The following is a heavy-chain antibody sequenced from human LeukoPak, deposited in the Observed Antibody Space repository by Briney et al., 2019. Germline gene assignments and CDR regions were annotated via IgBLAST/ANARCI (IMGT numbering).Heavy chain of an antibody. D-gene: IGHD3-10*01. V-gene: IGHV4-39*01. Sequence: SETLSLTCTVSGGSINSCSYYWVWIRQPPGQALDWIGNIYHSWYTYYNPSLKSRVTISVDTSKSQFSLKLSSVTAADTALYYCARWSMFRGVTVDYWGQGTLVTVSS. CDR2: IYHSWYT. CDR1: GGSINSCSYY. J-gene: IGHJ4*02. CDR3: ARWSMFRGVTVDY.